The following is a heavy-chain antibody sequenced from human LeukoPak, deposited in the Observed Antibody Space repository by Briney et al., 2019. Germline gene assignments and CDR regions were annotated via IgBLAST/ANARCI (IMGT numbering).Heavy chain of an antibody. J-gene: IGHJ6*03. CDR2: ISTTSNTI. V-gene: IGHV3-48*04. CDR3: ARDQGYCSRTNYCYYYYMDV. D-gene: IGHD2-2*01. CDR1: GFTLSSYS. Sequence: GGSLRLSCAASGFTLSSYSINWVRQAPGKGLEWVSYISTTSNTIHYADSVKGRFTISRDNAKNSLYLQMNSLRAEDTAVYHCARDQGYCSRTNYCYYYYMDVWGKGTTVTVSS.